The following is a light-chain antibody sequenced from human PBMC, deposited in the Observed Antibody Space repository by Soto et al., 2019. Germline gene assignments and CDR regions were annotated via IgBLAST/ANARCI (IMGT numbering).Light chain of an antibody. Sequence: QSVLTQPPSASGTPGQRVIISCSGSSSHIGSNTVNWYQQLPGTAPKLLIYSNNQRPSGVPDRFSGSKSGTSASLAIRGLQSEDEADYYCAAWDDSLNGRYVFGTGTKVTVL. CDR2: SNN. J-gene: IGLJ1*01. CDR3: AAWDDSLNGRYV. CDR1: SSHIGSNT. V-gene: IGLV1-44*01.